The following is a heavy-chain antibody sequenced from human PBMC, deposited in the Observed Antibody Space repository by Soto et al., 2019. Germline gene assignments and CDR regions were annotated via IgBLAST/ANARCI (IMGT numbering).Heavy chain of an antibody. J-gene: IGHJ4*02. D-gene: IGHD3-3*01. Sequence: ETLSLTCAVYGGSLSGYYWSWIRQPPGKGLEWIGEINHSGSTNYSPSLKSRVTILVDTSKNQFSLQLSSVTAADTAMYYCARGDFAWEPSTDYWGQGTLVTVSS. V-gene: IGHV4-34*01. CDR1: GGSLSGYY. CDR2: INHSGST. CDR3: ARGDFAWEPSTDY.